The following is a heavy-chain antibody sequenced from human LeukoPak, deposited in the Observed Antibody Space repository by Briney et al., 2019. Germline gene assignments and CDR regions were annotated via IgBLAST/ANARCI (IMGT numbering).Heavy chain of an antibody. J-gene: IGHJ4*02. CDR3: AKERRTVAGTVFDY. Sequence: GGSLRLSCAASGFTFSTYAMSWVRQAPGKGLEWVSGISGHDGGTYYADSVKGRFSISRDNSKNTLYLQVNSLRAEDTAVYYCAKERRTVAGTVFDYWGQGTLVTVSS. CDR2: ISGHDGGT. D-gene: IGHD6-19*01. V-gene: IGHV3-23*01. CDR1: GFTFSTYA.